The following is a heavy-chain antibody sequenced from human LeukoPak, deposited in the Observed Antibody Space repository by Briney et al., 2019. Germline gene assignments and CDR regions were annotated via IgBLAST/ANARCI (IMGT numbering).Heavy chain of an antibody. CDR2: IGDDGRDQ. V-gene: IGHV3-30*02. J-gene: IGHJ3*02. CDR3: AKDLKRNYGDYVSGGAFDI. Sequence: GGSLRLSCAASGFTFSGHAMHWVRQTPGVGLEWLAIIGDDGRDQHYTDSVKGRFTISRDNSKNTLYLQMNSLRAEDTAVYYCAKDLKRNYGDYVSGGAFDIWGQGTMVTVSS. CDR1: GFTFSGHA. D-gene: IGHD4-17*01.